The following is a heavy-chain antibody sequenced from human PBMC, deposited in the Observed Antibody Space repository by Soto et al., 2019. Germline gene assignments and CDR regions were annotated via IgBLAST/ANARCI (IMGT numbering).Heavy chain of an antibody. J-gene: IGHJ6*02. CDR3: ARSTLDYYYYGMDV. V-gene: IGHV1-2*04. Sequence: QVQLVQSGAEVKKPGASVKVSCTASGYTFTGYYMHWVRQAPGQGLEWMGWINPNSGGTNYAQKFQGWVTMTRDTSISTAYMELSRLRSDDTAVYYCARSTLDYYYYGMDVWGQGTTVTVSS. CDR1: GYTFTGYY. CDR2: INPNSGGT. D-gene: IGHD1-1*01.